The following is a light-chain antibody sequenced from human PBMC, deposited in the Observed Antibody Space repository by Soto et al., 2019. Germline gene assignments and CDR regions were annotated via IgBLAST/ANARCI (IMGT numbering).Light chain of an antibody. V-gene: IGLV2-11*01. CDR1: SSDVGAYDY. Sequence: QSVLTQPRSVSGSPGQSVTISCTGASSDVGAYDYVSWYQQHPGKAPKLMIYDVTKRPSGVPDRFSGSKSGNTASLTISGPQAEDEADYYCSAYAGRYIYVFGTGTKVTV. CDR3: SAYAGRYIYV. J-gene: IGLJ1*01. CDR2: DVT.